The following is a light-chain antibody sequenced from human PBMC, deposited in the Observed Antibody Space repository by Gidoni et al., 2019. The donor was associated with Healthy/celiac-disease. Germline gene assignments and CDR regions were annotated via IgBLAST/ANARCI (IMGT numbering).Light chain of an antibody. CDR3: QQYDNLPYT. J-gene: IGKJ2*01. Sequence: DFQMTQSPSSLSASVGDRVTITCQASQDISNYLNWYQQKPGKAPKLLIYDASNLETGVPSRFSGSGSGTDFTFTSSSLQPEDIATYYCQQYDNLPYTFGQGTKLEIK. V-gene: IGKV1-33*01. CDR2: DAS. CDR1: QDISNY.